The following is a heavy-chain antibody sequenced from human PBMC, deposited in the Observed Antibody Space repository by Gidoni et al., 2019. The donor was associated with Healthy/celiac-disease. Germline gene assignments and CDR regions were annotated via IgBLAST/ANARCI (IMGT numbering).Heavy chain of an antibody. CDR2: ISWNSGSI. Sequence: EVQLVESGGGLVQPGRSLRLSCAASGFTFDDYAIHWVRQVPGKGLEWVSGISWNSGSIDYADSVKGRFTISRDNAKNSLYLQMNSLRREDTALYYCAKGLGGTPGYYGMDVWGQGTTVTVSS. V-gene: IGHV3-9*01. CDR3: AKGLGGTPGYYGMDV. J-gene: IGHJ6*02. CDR1: GFTFDDYA. D-gene: IGHD3-16*01.